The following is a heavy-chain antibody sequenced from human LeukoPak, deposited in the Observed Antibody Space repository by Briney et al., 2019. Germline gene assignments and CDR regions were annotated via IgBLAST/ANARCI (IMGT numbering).Heavy chain of an antibody. CDR1: GGSISSSSYY. D-gene: IGHD1-26*01. CDR2: IYYSGST. V-gene: IGHV4-39*01. CDR3: ARAVVGATPFADY. J-gene: IGHJ4*02. Sequence: PSETLSLTCTVSGGSISSSSYYWGWIRQPPGKGLEWVGSIYYSGSTYYNPSLKSRVTISVDTSKNQFSLKLSSVTAADTAVYYCARAVVGATPFADYWGQGTLVTVFS.